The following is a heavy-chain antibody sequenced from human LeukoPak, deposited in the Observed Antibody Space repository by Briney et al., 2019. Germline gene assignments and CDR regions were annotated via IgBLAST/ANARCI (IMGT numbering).Heavy chain of an antibody. CDR2: IYSGGTT. V-gene: IGHV3-53*01. CDR3: AKDTPGWPAFDI. CDR1: GFTVSSNY. D-gene: IGHD2-15*01. Sequence: GGSLRLSCVAPGFTVSSNYMSWVRQAPGKGLEWVSAIYSGGTTYYADSVKGRFTISRDNSKNILYLQMNSLRAEDTALYYCAKDTPGWPAFDIWGQGTMVTVSS. J-gene: IGHJ3*02.